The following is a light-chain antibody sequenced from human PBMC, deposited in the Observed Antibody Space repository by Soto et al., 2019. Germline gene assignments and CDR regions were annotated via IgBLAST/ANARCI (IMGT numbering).Light chain of an antibody. J-gene: IGKJ1*01. Sequence: DIVMTQSPDSLTVSLGERATINCKSSQSVLYSSNNKNYFAWYQQKPGQPPKLLFYWASTRESGVPDRFSGSGFGTEFTLTISSLQAEGGGVYCCQQYYSTPLTVGQGTKVEIK. CDR2: WAS. V-gene: IGKV4-1*01. CDR3: QQYYSTPLT. CDR1: QSVLYSSNNKNY.